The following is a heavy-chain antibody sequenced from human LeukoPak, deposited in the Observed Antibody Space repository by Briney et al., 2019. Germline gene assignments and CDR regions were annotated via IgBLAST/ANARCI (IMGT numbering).Heavy chain of an antibody. CDR1: GGSISSGGYY. D-gene: IGHD3-10*01. CDR2: IYYSGST. V-gene: IGHV4-31*03. CDR3: ARRNNYYDSESSYYFDY. J-gene: IGHJ4*02. Sequence: SQTLSLTCTVSGGSISSGGYYWSWIRQHPGKGLEWIGYIYYSGSTYYNPSLKSRATISVDTSKNQFSLRLSSVTAADTAVYYCARRNNYYDSESSYYFDYWGQGTLVTVSS.